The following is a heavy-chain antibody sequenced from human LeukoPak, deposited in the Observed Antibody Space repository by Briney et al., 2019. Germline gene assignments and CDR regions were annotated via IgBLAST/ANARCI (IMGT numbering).Heavy chain of an antibody. CDR3: AVGLRLGELLLLEAEYYFDY. V-gene: IGHV3-64*01. CDR2: ISSNGGST. D-gene: IGHD3-16*01. J-gene: IGHJ4*02. Sequence: GGSLRLSCAASGFTFSSYAMHWVRQAPGKGLEYVSAISSNGGSTYYANSVKGRFIISRDNSKNTLYLQMGSLRAEDMAVYYCAVGLRLGELLLLEAEYYFDYWGQGTLVTVSS. CDR1: GFTFSSYA.